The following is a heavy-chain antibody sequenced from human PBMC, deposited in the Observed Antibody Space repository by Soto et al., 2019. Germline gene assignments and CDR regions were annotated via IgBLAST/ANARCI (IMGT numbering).Heavy chain of an antibody. J-gene: IGHJ6*02. CDR3: ARAYSSTFYGMDV. CDR1: GGSISSSNW. D-gene: IGHD6-13*01. Sequence: SETLSLTCAVSGGSISSSNWWSWVRQPPGKGLEWIGEIYHSGSTNYNPSLKSRVTISVDKSKNQFSLKLSSVTAADTAVYYCARAYSSTFYGMDVWGQRTTVTVSS. V-gene: IGHV4-4*02. CDR2: IYHSGST.